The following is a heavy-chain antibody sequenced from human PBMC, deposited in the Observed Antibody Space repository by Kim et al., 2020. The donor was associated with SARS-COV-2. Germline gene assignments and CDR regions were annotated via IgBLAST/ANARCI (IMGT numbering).Heavy chain of an antibody. D-gene: IGHD3-3*02. Sequence: GGSLRLSCEASGLTFGDYAMHWVRQAPGKGLEWVSCISWNSDSLGYADSVKGRFPISRDNAKDSLYLQMNSLRAEDTALYYCAKEFIFRSNPRGGFDYWGQGTLVTVSS. J-gene: IGHJ4*02. CDR3: AKEFIFRSNPRGGFDY. CDR2: ISWNSDSL. CDR1: GLTFGDYA. V-gene: IGHV3-9*01.